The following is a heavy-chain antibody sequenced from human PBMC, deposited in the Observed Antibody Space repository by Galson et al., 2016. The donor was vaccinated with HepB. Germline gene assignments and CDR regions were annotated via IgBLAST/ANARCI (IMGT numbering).Heavy chain of an antibody. D-gene: IGHD3/OR15-3a*01. CDR2: INPSGGRT. J-gene: IGHJ6*02. V-gene: IGHV1-46*01. CDR1: GYTFTSSY. CDR3: AAWTESRPYYYNMDA. Sequence: SVKVSCKASGYTFTSSYMHWVRQAPGQGLEWMGIINPSGGRTRYAQEFKGRVTMTRDTSTSTVDMELSSLRSDDTAVYYCAAWTESRPYYYNMDAWGQGTTVTVSS.